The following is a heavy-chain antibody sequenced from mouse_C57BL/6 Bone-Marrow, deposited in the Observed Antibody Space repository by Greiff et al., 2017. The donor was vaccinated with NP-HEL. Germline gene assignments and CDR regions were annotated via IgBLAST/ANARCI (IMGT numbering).Heavy chain of an antibody. CDR2: ISSGGSYT. V-gene: IGHV5-6*01. CDR3: ARQGDYYGFDY. CDR1: GFTFSSYG. J-gene: IGHJ2*01. D-gene: IGHD1-1*01. Sequence: EVQLQESGGDLVKPGGSLKLSCAASGFTFSSYGMSWVRQTPDKRLEWVANISSGGSYTYYPDSVKGRFTISRDNAKNTLYLQMSSLKSEDTAMYYCARQGDYYGFDYWGKGTTLTVSS.